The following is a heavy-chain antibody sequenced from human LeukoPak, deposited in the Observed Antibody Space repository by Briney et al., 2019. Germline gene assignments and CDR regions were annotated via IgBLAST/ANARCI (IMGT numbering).Heavy chain of an antibody. CDR1: GYSISSGYY. D-gene: IGHD1-1*01. CDR2: IYHGGST. J-gene: IGHJ5*02. CDR3: ASLFGTTDWFDP. Sequence: PSETLSLTCTVSGYSISSGYYWGWIRQPPGKGLEWIGSIYHGGSTYYNPSLKSRVTISVDTSKNQFSLKLSSVTAADTAVYYCASLFGTTDWFDPWGQGTPVTVSS. V-gene: IGHV4-38-2*02.